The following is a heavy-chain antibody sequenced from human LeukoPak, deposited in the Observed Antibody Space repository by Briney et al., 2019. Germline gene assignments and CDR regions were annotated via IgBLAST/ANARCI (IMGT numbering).Heavy chain of an antibody. J-gene: IGHJ4*02. CDR2: ISYDGSNK. V-gene: IGHV3-30*04. Sequence: GRSLRLSCATSGFTFCSYAVHCVREAPDEGLEWVAVISYDGSNKYYADSVKGRFTISRDNSKNTLYLQMNSLRAEDTAVYYCAREAQIPFDYWGQGTLVTVSS. CDR1: GFTFCSYA. CDR3: AREAQIPFDY.